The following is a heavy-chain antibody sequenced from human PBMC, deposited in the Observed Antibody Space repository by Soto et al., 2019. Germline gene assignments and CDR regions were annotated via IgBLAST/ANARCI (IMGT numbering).Heavy chain of an antibody. CDR3: AKDLSSPYYYYGMDV. CDR2: ISYDGSNK. Sequence: GGSLRLSCAASGFTFSSYGMHWVRQAPGKGLEWVAVISYDGSNKYYADSVKGRFTISRDNSKNTLYLQMNSLRAEDTAVYYCAKDLSSPYYYYGMDVWGQGTTVTVSS. V-gene: IGHV3-30*18. J-gene: IGHJ6*02. CDR1: GFTFSSYG.